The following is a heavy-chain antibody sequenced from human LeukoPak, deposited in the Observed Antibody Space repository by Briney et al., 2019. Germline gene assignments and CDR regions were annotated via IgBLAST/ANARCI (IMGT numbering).Heavy chain of an antibody. D-gene: IGHD2-15*01. CDR2: IYTSGST. CDR1: GGSISSGSYY. J-gene: IGHJ4*02. CDR3: SRLSDGNPGDY. Sequence: PSETLSLTCTVSGGSISSGSYYWSWIRQPAGKGLEWIGRIYTSGSTNYNPSLKSRVTISVDTSKNQFSLKLNSVTAADTAVYYCSRLSDGNPGDYWGQGTLVTVSS. V-gene: IGHV4-61*02.